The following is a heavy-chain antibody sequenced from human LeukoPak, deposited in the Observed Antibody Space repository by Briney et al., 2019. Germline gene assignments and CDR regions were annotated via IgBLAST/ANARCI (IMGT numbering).Heavy chain of an antibody. J-gene: IGHJ5*02. CDR1: GFTFSSYG. V-gene: IGHV3-30*02. CDR2: IRYDGSNK. D-gene: IGHD3-16*01. Sequence: GGSLRLSCAASGFTFSSYGVHWVRQAPGKGLEWVAFIRYDGSNKYYADSVKGRFTISRDNSKNTLYLQMNSLRAEDTAVYYCARALFLGDWFDPWGQGTLVTVSS. CDR3: ARALFLGDWFDP.